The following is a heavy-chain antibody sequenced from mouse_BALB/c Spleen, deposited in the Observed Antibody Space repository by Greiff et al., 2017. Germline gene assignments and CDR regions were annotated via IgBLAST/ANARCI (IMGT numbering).Heavy chain of an antibody. CDR3: ARRQLGLQMDY. V-gene: IGHV4-2*02. D-gene: IGHD3-2*01. Sequence: EVQLVESGGGLVQPGGSLNLSCAASGFDFSRYWMSWARQAPGKGQEWIGEINPGSSTINYTPSLKDKFIISRDNAKNTLYLQMSKVRSEDTALYYCARRQLGLQMDYWGQGTSVTVSS. CDR2: INPGSSTI. J-gene: IGHJ4*01. CDR1: GFDFSRYW.